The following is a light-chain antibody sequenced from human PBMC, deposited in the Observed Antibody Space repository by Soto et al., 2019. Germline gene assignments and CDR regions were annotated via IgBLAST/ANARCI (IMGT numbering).Light chain of an antibody. CDR2: DVS. CDR1: SSDVGGYNY. Sequence: QSVLTRPASVSGSPGQSITISCTGTSSDVGGYNYVSWYQQHPGKAPKLMIYDVSNRPSGVSNRFSGSKSGNTASLTISGLQSEDEADYYCSSYTSSRTPYVFGTGTKVTVL. V-gene: IGLV2-14*01. CDR3: SSYTSSRTPYV. J-gene: IGLJ1*01.